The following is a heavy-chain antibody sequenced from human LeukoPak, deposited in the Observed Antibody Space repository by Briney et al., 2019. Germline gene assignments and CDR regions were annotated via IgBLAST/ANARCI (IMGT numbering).Heavy chain of an antibody. CDR3: ARDKMATNPLTLPY. CDR2: TIPNSGDT. CDR1: GYTFTDYY. D-gene: IGHD5-24*01. Sequence: APAKVSCKASGYTFTDYYMHWVRQAPGQGLEWMGWTIPNSGDTDYAQKFQGRVTMTRDTSISTAYMELSRLRSDDTAVYYCARDKMATNPLTLPYWGQGTLITVSS. V-gene: IGHV1-2*02. J-gene: IGHJ4*02.